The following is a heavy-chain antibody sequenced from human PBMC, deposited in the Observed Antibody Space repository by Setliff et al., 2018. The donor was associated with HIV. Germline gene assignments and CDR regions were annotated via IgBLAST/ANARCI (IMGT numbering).Heavy chain of an antibody. Sequence: ASVKVSCKASGYTFTSYYMHWVRQAPGEGLEWVGRVDPEDGETRYAMKFQGSVTISADTSTDTTYLSLTSLRSQDTAVYYCATVRIVGATEFDYWGQGTAVTSPQ. CDR2: VDPEDGET. J-gene: IGHJ4*02. CDR3: ATVRIVGATEFDY. V-gene: IGHV1-69-2*01. CDR1: GYTFTSYY. D-gene: IGHD1-26*01.